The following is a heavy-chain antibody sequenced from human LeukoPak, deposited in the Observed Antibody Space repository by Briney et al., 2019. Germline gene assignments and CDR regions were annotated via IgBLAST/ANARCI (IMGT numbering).Heavy chain of an antibody. V-gene: IGHV3-23*01. J-gene: IGHJ1*01. CDR3: ARGPEPDSSGYYYDPAFVEYFQH. CDR1: GFTFTSYS. CDR2: ISGGGGST. Sequence: PGGSLRLSCAASGFTFTSYSMNWVRQAPGKGLEWVSTISGGGGSTYYADSVKGRFTISRDNSKNTLYLQMNSLRAEDTAVYYCARGPEPDSSGYYYDPAFVEYFQHWGQGTLVTVSS. D-gene: IGHD3-22*01.